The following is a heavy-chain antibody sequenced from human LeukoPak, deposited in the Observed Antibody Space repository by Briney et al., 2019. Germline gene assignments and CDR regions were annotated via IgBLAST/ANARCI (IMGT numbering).Heavy chain of an antibody. CDR2: INHSGST. D-gene: IGHD6-19*01. Sequence: GSLRLSCAASGFTFGSYSMNWVRQAPGKGLEWIGEINHSGSTNYNPSLKSRVTISVDTSKNQFSLKLSSVTAADAAVYYCAVAVAGDYFDYWGQGTLVTVSS. CDR1: GFTFGSYS. CDR3: AVAVAGDYFDY. V-gene: IGHV4-34*08. J-gene: IGHJ4*02.